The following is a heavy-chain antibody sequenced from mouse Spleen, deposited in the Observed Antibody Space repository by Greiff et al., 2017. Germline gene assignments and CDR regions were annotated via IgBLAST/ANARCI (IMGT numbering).Heavy chain of an antibody. CDR1: GFTFSSYG. CDR3: ARGERGSYYAMDY. Sequence: EVMLVESGGDLVKPGGSLKLSCAASGFTFSSYGMSWVRQTPDKRLEWVATISSGGSYTYYPDSVKGRFTISRDNAKNTLYLQMSSLKSEDTAMYYCARGERGSYYAMDYWGQGTSVTVSS. V-gene: IGHV5-6*01. CDR2: ISSGGSYT. J-gene: IGHJ4*01.